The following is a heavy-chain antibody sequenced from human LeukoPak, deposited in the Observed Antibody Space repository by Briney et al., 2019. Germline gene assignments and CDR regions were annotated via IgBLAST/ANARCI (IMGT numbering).Heavy chain of an antibody. D-gene: IGHD2-2*01. CDR2: ISSDGGTT. CDR3: VKDRYVDY. Sequence: GGSLRLSCSVSGFTIGAYAMHWVRQAPGKGLQYVSSISSDGGTTYYADSVKGRFTISRDNSKNTLHLRMSSLRSEDTAVYYCVKDRYVDYWGQGTLVTVSS. V-gene: IGHV3-64D*06. J-gene: IGHJ4*02. CDR1: GFTIGAYA.